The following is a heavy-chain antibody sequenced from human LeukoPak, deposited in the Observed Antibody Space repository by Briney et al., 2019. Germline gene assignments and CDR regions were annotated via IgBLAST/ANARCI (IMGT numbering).Heavy chain of an antibody. CDR2: ISSSSSYV. V-gene: IGHV3-21*01. CDR3: ARDKIAAAGTDYYYTMDV. D-gene: IGHD6-13*01. J-gene: IGHJ6*02. CDR1: GFTFSSYW. Sequence: PGGSLRLSCAVSGFTFSSYWMSWVRQAPGKGLEWVSSISSSSSYVYYADSVKGRFTISRDNAKNSLYLQMNSLRAEDTAVYYCARDKIAAAGTDYYYTMDVWGRGTTVTVSS.